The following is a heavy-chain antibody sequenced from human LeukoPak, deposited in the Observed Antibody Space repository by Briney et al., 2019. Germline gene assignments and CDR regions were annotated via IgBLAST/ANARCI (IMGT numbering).Heavy chain of an antibody. CDR3: AKGPDYYDSSGYLADYGMDV. CDR1: GFTFSSYA. J-gene: IGHJ6*02. D-gene: IGHD3-22*01. V-gene: IGHV3-23*01. CDR2: ISGSGGST. Sequence: PGGSLRLSCSASGFTFSSYAMSSVRQAPGKGLEWVSAISGSGGSTYYADSVKGRFTISRDNSKNTLYLQMNSLRAEDTAVYYCAKGPDYYDSSGYLADYGMDVWGQGTTVTVSS.